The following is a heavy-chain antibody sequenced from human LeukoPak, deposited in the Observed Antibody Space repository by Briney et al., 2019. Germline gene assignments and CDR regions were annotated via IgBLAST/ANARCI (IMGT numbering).Heavy chain of an antibody. CDR1: GGSFSGHY. Sequence: SETLSLTCAVYGGSFSGHYWNWIRQPPGKGLEWIGEINHSGSTNYNPSLKSRVTISVDTSKNQFSLKLSSVTAADTAVYYCARGLTGFYDFWSGYVPGYFDYWGQGTLVTVSS. D-gene: IGHD3-3*01. CDR3: ARGLTGFYDFWSGYVPGYFDY. CDR2: INHSGST. J-gene: IGHJ4*02. V-gene: IGHV4-34*01.